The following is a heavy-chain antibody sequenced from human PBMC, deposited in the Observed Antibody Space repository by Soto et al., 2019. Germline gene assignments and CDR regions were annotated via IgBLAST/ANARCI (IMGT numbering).Heavy chain of an antibody. CDR2: INHSGST. Sequence: QVQLQQWGAGLLKPSETLSLTCAVYGGSFSGYYWSWIRQPPGKGLEWIGEINHSGSTNYNPSLKSRVTISVDTSKNQFSLKLSSVTAADTAVYYCARGRLGLVGATIARLNWFDPWGQGTLVTVSS. CDR3: ARGRLGLVGATIARLNWFDP. D-gene: IGHD1-26*01. J-gene: IGHJ5*02. CDR1: GGSFSGYY. V-gene: IGHV4-34*01.